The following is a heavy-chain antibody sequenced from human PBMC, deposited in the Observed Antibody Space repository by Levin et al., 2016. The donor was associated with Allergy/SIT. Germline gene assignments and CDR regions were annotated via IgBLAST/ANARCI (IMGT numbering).Heavy chain of an antibody. D-gene: IGHD6-13*01. CDR1: GFTFSRFT. V-gene: IGHV3-21*06. CDR2: ITNSGDFI. J-gene: IGHJ4*02. CDR3: TKDLIEAAGTPFYFDS. Sequence: GGSLRLSCAASGFTFSRFTMNWVRQAPGKGLEWVSSITNSGDFIFFADSVKGRFTISRDNAKNSLFLQMNNLRADDTAVYYCTKDLIEAAGTPFYFDSWGQGTLVTVSS.